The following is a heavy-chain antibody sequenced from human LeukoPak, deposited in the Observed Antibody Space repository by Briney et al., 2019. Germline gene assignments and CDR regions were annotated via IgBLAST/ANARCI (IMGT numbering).Heavy chain of an antibody. CDR1: GGTFSSYA. CDR3: ARSGTQYYDSSGYGYYYGMDV. CDR2: IIPILGIA. V-gene: IGHV1-69*04. Sequence: SVKVSCKASGGTFSSYAISWVRQAPGQGLEWMGRIIPILGIANYAQKFQGRVTITADKSTSTAYMELSSLRSEDTAVYYCARSGTQYYDSSGYGYYYGMDVWGQGTTVTVSS. D-gene: IGHD3-22*01. J-gene: IGHJ6*02.